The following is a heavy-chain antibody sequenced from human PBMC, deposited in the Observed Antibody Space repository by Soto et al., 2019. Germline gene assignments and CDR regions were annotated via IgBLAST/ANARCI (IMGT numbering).Heavy chain of an antibody. CDR3: AREVIGYYHGTGMDV. D-gene: IGHD3-10*01. J-gene: IGHJ6*02. CDR2: VNPSGYT. V-gene: IGHV4-34*01. CDR1: GGSFSGYQ. Sequence: QVQLQQWGAGLLKPSETLSLTCAVYGGSFSGYQWTWIRQPPGKGLEWVGEVNPSGYTNYNPSLQRRITVSIDTSKNQFSLKLTSVTAADTAMYYCAREVIGYYHGTGMDVWGQVTTVTVSS.